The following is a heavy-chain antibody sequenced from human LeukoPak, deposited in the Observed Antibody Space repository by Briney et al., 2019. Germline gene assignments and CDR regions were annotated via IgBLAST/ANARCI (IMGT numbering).Heavy chain of an antibody. CDR3: AKEEGYSHFDY. V-gene: IGHV3-23*01. D-gene: IGHD5-18*01. J-gene: IGHJ4*02. Sequence: GGSLRLSCAASGFTFSNYAMSWVRQAPGKGLEWVSAISNSDGSTYYADSMKGRFTISRDNSKNTLYLQMNSLRAEDTAVYYCAKEEGYSHFDYWGQGTLVTVSS. CDR2: ISNSDGST. CDR1: GFTFSNYA.